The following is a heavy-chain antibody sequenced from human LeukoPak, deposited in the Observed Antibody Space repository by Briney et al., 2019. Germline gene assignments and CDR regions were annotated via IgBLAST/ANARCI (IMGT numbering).Heavy chain of an antibody. V-gene: IGHV4-4*07. Sequence: SETLSLTCNVSGGSINSYHWSWIRQPAGEELEWIGRLYSSGSFNYNPSLKSRVSMSVDTSKNQFSLKLTSVTAADMAVYFCARGGKATVVTLWGPGILVTVS. J-gene: IGHJ4*02. CDR3: ARGGKATVVTL. D-gene: IGHD4-23*01. CDR2: LYSSGSF. CDR1: GGSINSYH.